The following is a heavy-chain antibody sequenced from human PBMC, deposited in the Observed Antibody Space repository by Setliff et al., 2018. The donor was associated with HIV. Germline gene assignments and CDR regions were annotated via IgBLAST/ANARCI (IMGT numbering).Heavy chain of an antibody. CDR2: IRYDGSKK. CDR1: SFIFKDYG. D-gene: IGHD2-2*01. J-gene: IGHJ4*02. CDR3: ARGEPTILIEPAAFFDH. Sequence: GGSLRLSCEMSSFIFKDYGMNWVRQAPGKGLEWVAFIRYDGSKKYYADSVKGRFTISRDNSKNTLHLQMNSLRTEDTAVYYCARGEPTILIEPAAFFDHWGQGTLVTVSS. V-gene: IGHV3-30*02.